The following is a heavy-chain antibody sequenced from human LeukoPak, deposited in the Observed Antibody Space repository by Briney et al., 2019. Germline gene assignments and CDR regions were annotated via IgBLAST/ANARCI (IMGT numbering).Heavy chain of an antibody. Sequence: PGGSLRLSCAASGFTVSSNYMSWVRQAPGKGLEWVSVIYSGGSTYYADSVKGRFTISRDNSKNTLYLQMNSLRAEDTAVYYCAMTTVINAGDYWGQGTLVTVSS. CDR1: GFTVSSNY. CDR3: AMTTVINAGDY. J-gene: IGHJ4*02. CDR2: IYSGGST. V-gene: IGHV3-53*01. D-gene: IGHD4-17*01.